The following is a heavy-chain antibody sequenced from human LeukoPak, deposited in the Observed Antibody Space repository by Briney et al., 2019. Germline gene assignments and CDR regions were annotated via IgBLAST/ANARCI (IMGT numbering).Heavy chain of an antibody. V-gene: IGHV4-61*02. CDR2: IFSSGNI. CDR1: GDSMSSGTYY. Sequence: PSETLSLTCTVSGDSMSSGTYYWLWIRQPAGKRLEYLVRIFSSGNINYHPSLKSRVTMSMDTSKSQFSLNLSSVTAADSAVYYCAGFCASSTCYNGGTNFAFWGQGALVAVSS. D-gene: IGHD2-2*01. J-gene: IGHJ4*02. CDR3: AGFCASSTCYNGGTNFAF.